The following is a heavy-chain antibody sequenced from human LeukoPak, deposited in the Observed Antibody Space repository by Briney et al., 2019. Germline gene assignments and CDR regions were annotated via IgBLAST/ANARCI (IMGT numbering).Heavy chain of an antibody. CDR3: ARGPGSSGWTYYYYGMDV. J-gene: IGHJ6*02. CDR2: IYYSGST. V-gene: IGHV4-59*08. D-gene: IGHD6-19*01. Sequence: SETLSLTCTVSGGFISGYYWTWIRQPPGKGLEWIGYIYYSGSTNYNPSLKSRVTISVDTSKNQFSLKLSSVTAADTAVYYCARGPGSSGWTYYYYGMDVWGQGTTVTVSS. CDR1: GGFISGYY.